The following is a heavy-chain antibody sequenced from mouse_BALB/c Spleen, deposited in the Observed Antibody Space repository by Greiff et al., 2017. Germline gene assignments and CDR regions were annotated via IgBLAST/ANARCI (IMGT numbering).Heavy chain of an antibody. Sequence: EVKLVESGGGLVQPGGSLKLSCAASGFTFSSYGMSWVRQTPDKRLELVATINSNGGSTYYPDSVKGRFTISRDNAKNTLYLQMSSLKSEDTAMYYCARDRAYDYDRGAWFAYWGQGTLVTVSA. V-gene: IGHV5-6-3*01. CDR3: ARDRAYDYDRGAWFAY. J-gene: IGHJ3*01. CDR1: GFTFSSYG. CDR2: INSNGGST. D-gene: IGHD2-4*01.